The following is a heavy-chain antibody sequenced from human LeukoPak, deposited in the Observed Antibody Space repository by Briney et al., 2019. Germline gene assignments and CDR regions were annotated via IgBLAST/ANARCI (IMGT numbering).Heavy chain of an antibody. V-gene: IGHV4-61*02. Sequence: SETLSLTCTVSGGSVGSDNSYWNWIRQPAGKALEWIGRIYADGSSNYNPSLKGRVTILVDTSKNQFSLRLSSMTAADTAVYFCARGYYYRTWGLGTLVTVSS. CDR2: IYADGSS. J-gene: IGHJ4*02. D-gene: IGHD3-10*01. CDR3: ARGYYYRT. CDR1: GGSVGSDNSY.